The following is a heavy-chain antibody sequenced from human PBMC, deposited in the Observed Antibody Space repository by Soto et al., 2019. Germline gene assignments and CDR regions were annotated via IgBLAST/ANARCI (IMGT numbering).Heavy chain of an antibody. Sequence: EVQLVESGGGLVKPGGSLRLSCAASGFTFSTCSMNWVRQAPGKGLEWVSSISSSSSNIYYADSVKGRFTISRDNAKNSLSLQMNSLRADDTAVYYCARDNGYDAATLYYCGQVTLVTVSS. CDR2: ISSSSSNI. CDR1: GFTFSTCS. V-gene: IGHV3-21*02. J-gene: IGHJ4*02. CDR3: ARDNGYDAATLYY. D-gene: IGHD5-12*01.